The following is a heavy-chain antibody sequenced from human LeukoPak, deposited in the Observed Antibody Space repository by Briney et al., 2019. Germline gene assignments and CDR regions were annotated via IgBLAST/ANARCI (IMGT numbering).Heavy chain of an antibody. Sequence: GGALRLSCAASGFTFDDYAMHWVRQAPGKGLEWVSLISGDASKTYYGDSVQGRFTISRDNSKNSLYLQMNSLRAEDTAFYFCAKATPEVVTEYYFDYWGRGTLVTVSS. D-gene: IGHD4-23*01. V-gene: IGHV3-43*02. CDR1: GFTFDDYA. J-gene: IGHJ4*02. CDR3: AKATPEVVTEYYFDY. CDR2: ISGDASKT.